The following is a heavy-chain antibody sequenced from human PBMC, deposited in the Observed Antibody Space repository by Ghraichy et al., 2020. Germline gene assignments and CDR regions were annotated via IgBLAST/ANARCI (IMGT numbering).Heavy chain of an antibody. CDR3: ARGGRFFEWLSHGMDV. CDR2: ISTSNSYK. Sequence: GSLRLSCAASGFTFSSFSMNWVRQAPGKGLEWVSSISTSNSYKYYADSVKGRFTISRDNAKNSLDLQMNSLRADDSAVYYCARGGRFFEWLSHGMDVWGQGTTVTVSS. V-gene: IGHV3-21*01. D-gene: IGHD3-3*01. CDR1: GFTFSSFS. J-gene: IGHJ6*02.